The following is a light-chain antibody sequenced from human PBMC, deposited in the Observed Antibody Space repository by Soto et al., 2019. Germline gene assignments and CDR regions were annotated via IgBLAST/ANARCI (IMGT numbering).Light chain of an antibody. Sequence: DIPLTQSPSTLSASVGGRVTITCRASQSVGTSLAWYQQRPGIAPKLLIYRASNLESGVPARFSGFGSGTEFSLIITNLQPDDFATYYCQQYHTASQWTFGQGT. CDR3: QQYHTASQWT. J-gene: IGKJ1*01. CDR2: RAS. CDR1: QSVGTS. V-gene: IGKV1-5*03.